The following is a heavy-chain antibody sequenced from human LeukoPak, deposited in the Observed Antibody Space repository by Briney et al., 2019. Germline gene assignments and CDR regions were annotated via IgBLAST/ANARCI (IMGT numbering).Heavy chain of an antibody. Sequence: GGSLRLSCAASGFTFSSYSMNWVRQAPGKGLEWVSSYSSSSSYIYYADSGKGRFTISRDNAKTSLYLQMNSLRAEETAVYYCARDSAAAAEYLEYFQHWGQGTLVTVSS. V-gene: IGHV3-21*01. J-gene: IGHJ1*01. D-gene: IGHD6-13*01. CDR2: YSSSSSYI. CDR3: ARDSAAAAEYLEYFQH. CDR1: GFTFSSYS.